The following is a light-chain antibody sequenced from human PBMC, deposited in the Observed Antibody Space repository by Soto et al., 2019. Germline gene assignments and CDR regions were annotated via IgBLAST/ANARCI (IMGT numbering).Light chain of an antibody. V-gene: IGKV3-20*01. CDR1: QSVSSSY. CDR3: QQYGSSPQT. J-gene: IGKJ1*01. Sequence: ETELTQSPGTLSLSPGQRATLSCRASQSVSSSYLAWYQQKPGQAPSLLIYGASSRATGIPDRFSGSGSGTDFTLTISRLEPEDFAVYYCQQYGSSPQTFGQGTKVDIK. CDR2: GAS.